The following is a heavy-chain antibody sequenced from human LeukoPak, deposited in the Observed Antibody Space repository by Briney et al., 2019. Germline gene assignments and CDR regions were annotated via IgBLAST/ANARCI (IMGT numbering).Heavy chain of an antibody. D-gene: IGHD2-2*01. CDR2: ISYDGSNK. CDR3: ARAFCSSTSCPLDY. CDR1: GFTFSSYA. J-gene: IGHJ4*02. Sequence: PGGSLRLSCAASGFTFSSYAMHWVRQAPGKGLEWVAVISYDGSNKYYADSVKGRFTISRDNSKNTLYLQMNSLRAEDTAVYYCARAFCSSTSCPLDYWGQGTLVTVSS. V-gene: IGHV3-30-3*01.